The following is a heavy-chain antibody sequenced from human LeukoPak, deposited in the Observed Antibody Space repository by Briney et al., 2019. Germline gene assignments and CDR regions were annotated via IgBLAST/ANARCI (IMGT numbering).Heavy chain of an antibody. D-gene: IGHD2-15*01. CDR2: IYSGGTT. J-gene: IGHJ4*02. V-gene: IGHV3-66*02. Sequence: GGSLRLSCAASGFTVSSTYMTWVRQAPGNGLEWVSLIYSGGTTYHADSVKGRFTISRDNSKNTLYLQMNSLRVEDTAVYYCARAPPGYCSGGSCYPFDYWGQGTLVTVSS. CDR1: GFTVSSTY. CDR3: ARAPPGYCSGGSCYPFDY.